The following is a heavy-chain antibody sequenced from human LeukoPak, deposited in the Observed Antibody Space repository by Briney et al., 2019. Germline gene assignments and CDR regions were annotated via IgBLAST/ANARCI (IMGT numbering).Heavy chain of an antibody. J-gene: IGHJ4*02. CDR2: IYYSGKT. V-gene: IGHV4-31*03. Sequence: SQTLSLTCTVSGGSISSGGYYWSWIRQHPGKGLEWIGCIYYSGKTYDSPSLKSRVTISVDTSKSQFSLKLSSVTAADTAVYYCARGPPYIVVVTAIGFFDYWGQGTLVTVSS. CDR3: ARGPPYIVVVTAIGFFDY. D-gene: IGHD2-21*02. CDR1: GGSISSGGYY.